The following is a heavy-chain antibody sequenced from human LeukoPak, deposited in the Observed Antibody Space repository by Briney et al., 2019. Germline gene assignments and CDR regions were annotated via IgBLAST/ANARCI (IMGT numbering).Heavy chain of an antibody. D-gene: IGHD3-22*01. J-gene: IGHJ4*02. CDR1: GYTFTSYY. V-gene: IGHV1-46*01. CDR2: INPSGGST. CDR3: ARAGSGFYYVGFDY. Sequence: ASVKVSCKASGYTFTSYYIHWVRQAPGQGLEWMGMINPSGGSTSYAQKFQGRVTMTRDTSTSTVYVELSSLRCEGTAVYYCARAGSGFYYVGFDYWGQGTLVTVSS.